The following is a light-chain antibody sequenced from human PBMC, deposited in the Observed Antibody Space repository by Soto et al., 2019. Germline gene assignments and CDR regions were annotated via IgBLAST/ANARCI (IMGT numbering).Light chain of an antibody. J-gene: IGKJ1*01. CDR3: QQYVASPPSWT. CDR1: QSVSSGY. Sequence: EIVLTQSPGTLSLSPGERATLSCRSSQSVSSGYLAWYQQKPGQAPRLLIFRAFNRATGIPDRFSGSGSGPDFSLTISGLEAEDFAVYYCQQYVASPPSWTFGQGTKVEIK. V-gene: IGKV3-20*01. CDR2: RAF.